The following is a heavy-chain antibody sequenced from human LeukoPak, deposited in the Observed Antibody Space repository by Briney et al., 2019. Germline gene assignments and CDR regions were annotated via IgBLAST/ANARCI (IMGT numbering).Heavy chain of an antibody. J-gene: IGHJ4*02. V-gene: IGHV3-7*01. CDR2: VKQDGSEK. D-gene: IGHD4-11*01. CDR1: GFSFSSYW. CDR3: AREDHSKYEY. Sequence: GGSLRLSCVASGFSFSSYWMSWVRQAPGKGPEWVASVKQDGSEKFYVDSVKGRFTISKDNAKNSLYLQMNSLRAEDTAVYYCAREDHSKYEYWGQGTLVTVSS.